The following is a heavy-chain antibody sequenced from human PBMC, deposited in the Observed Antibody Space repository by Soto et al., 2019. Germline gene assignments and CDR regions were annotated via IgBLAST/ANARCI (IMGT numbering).Heavy chain of an antibody. CDR2: IWYDGSNK. Sequence: GGSLRLSCAASGFTFSSYGMHWVRQAPGKGLEWVAVIWYDGSNKYYADSVKGRFTISRDNSKNTLYRQMNSLGAEDTAVYYCARDGDCTNGVCYNIGLIDYWGQGTLVTVSS. CDR1: GFTFSSYG. J-gene: IGHJ4*02. V-gene: IGHV3-33*01. D-gene: IGHD2-8*01. CDR3: ARDGDCTNGVCYNIGLIDY.